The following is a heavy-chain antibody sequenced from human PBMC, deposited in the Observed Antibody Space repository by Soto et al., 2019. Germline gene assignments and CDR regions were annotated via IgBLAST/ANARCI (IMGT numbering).Heavy chain of an antibody. CDR2: IWYDGSNK. Sequence: QVQLVESGGGVVQPGRSLRLSCAASGFTFSSYGMHWVRQAPGKGLEWVAVIWYDGSNKYYADSVKGRFTISRDNSKNTXXLQMNSLRAEDTAVYYCARXLGXXXXXXXYYLFDYWGQGTLVTVSS. D-gene: IGHD3-10*01. J-gene: IGHJ4*02. CDR1: GFTFSSYG. V-gene: IGHV3-33*01. CDR3: ARXLGXXXXXXXYYLFDY.